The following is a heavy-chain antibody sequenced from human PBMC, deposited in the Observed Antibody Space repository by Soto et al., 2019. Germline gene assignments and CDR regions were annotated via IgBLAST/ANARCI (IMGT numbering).Heavy chain of an antibody. J-gene: IGHJ4*02. D-gene: IGHD5-12*01. CDR1: GYTFTSYA. Sequence: AASVKVSCKASGYTFTSYAIHWVRQAPGQRLEWMGWINTGNANTRYSQQLQGRVTIARDSSASTVYMELSSLRSEDTALYYCARDLGRWLKLGSFAYWGQGTLVTVSS. V-gene: IGHV1-3*04. CDR2: INTGNANT. CDR3: ARDLGRWLKLGSFAY.